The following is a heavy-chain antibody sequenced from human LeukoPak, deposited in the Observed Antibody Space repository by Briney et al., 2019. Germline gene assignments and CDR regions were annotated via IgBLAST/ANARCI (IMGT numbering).Heavy chain of an antibody. Sequence: GGSLRLSCAASGFTFSSYAMHWVRQAPGKGLEWVAVISYDGSNKYYADSVKGRFTISRDNSKNTLYLQMNSLRAEDTAVYYCARDARCSGGSCYLGYWGQGTLVTVSS. V-gene: IGHV3-30-3*01. J-gene: IGHJ4*02. CDR2: ISYDGSNK. CDR3: ARDARCSGGSCYLGY. CDR1: GFTFSSYA. D-gene: IGHD2-15*01.